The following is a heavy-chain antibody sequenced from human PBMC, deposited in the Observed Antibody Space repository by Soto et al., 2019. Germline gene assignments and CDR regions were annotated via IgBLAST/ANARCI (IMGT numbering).Heavy chain of an antibody. D-gene: IGHD6-6*01. CDR3: ARVGSSSIASTDGDEYYYYYGMDV. CDR1: GFTFSSYA. CDR2: ISYDGSNK. Sequence: GGSLRLSCAASGFTFSSYAMHWVRQAPGKGLEWVAVISYDGSNKYYADSVKGRFTISRDNSKNTLYLQMNSLRAEDTAVYYCARVGSSSIASTDGDEYYYYYGMDVWGQGTTVTVSS. V-gene: IGHV3-30-3*01. J-gene: IGHJ6*02.